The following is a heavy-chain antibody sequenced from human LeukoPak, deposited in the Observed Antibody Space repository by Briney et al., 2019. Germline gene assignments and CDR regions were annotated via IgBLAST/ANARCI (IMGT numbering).Heavy chain of an antibody. Sequence: GSLRLSCAASGFTFSSYSMNWVRQAPGKGLEWVSYISSSSSTIYYADSVKGRFTISRDNAKNSLYLQMNSLRAEDTAVYYCARDQSYYGSGSYYWSLTTFDYWGQGTLVTVSS. CDR2: ISSSSSTI. CDR3: ARDQSYYGSGSYYWSLTTFDY. D-gene: IGHD3-10*01. V-gene: IGHV3-48*04. J-gene: IGHJ4*02. CDR1: GFTFSSYS.